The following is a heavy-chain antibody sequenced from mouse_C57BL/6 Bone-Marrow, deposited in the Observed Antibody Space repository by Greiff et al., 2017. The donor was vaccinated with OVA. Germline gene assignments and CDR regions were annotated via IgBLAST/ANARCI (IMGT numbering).Heavy chain of an antibody. Sequence: VKLVESGAELARPGASVKLSCKASGYTFTSYGISWVKQRTGQGLEWIGEIYPRSGNTYYNEKFKGKATLTADKSSSTAYMELRSLTSEDSAVYFCARNGCYAMDYWGQGTSVTVSS. CDR1: GYTFTSYG. CDR2: IYPRSGNT. D-gene: IGHD2-2*01. V-gene: IGHV1-81*01. J-gene: IGHJ4*01. CDR3: ARNGCYAMDY.